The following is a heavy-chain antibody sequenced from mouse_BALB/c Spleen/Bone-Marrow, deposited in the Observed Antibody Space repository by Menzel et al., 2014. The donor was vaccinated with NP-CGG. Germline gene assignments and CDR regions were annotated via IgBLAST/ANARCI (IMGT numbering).Heavy chain of an antibody. Sequence: EVQVVESGGDLVKPGGSLKLSCAASGFTFSSYGMSWVRQTPDKRLEWVATLSSGGSYTYYPDSVKGRFTISRDNAKNTLYLQMSSLKSEDTAMYYCARDTMITYYYAMDYWGQGTSVTVSS. V-gene: IGHV5-6*01. D-gene: IGHD2-4*01. J-gene: IGHJ4*01. CDR1: GFTFSSYG. CDR3: ARDTMITYYYAMDY. CDR2: LSSGGSYT.